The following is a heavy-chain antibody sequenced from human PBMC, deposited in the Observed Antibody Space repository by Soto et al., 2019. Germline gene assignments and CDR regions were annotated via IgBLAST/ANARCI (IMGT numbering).Heavy chain of an antibody. CDR2: ISYDGSYI. V-gene: IGHV3-30*18. D-gene: IGHD3-10*01. J-gene: IGHJ6*03. CDR3: AKDYHYYGSGSRGYHFYNMDV. Sequence: QVQLVESGGGVVQPGRSLRLSCPASGFTFNNYGMHWVRQAPGKGLEWVALISYDGSYIYYADSVKGRFIISRDNSKNMVYLQMNSLRPEDTAVYYCAKDYHYYGSGSRGYHFYNMDVWGQGTTVTVSS. CDR1: GFTFNNYG.